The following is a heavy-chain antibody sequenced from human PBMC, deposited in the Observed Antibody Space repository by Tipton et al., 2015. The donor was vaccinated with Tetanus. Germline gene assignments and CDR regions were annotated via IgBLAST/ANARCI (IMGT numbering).Heavy chain of an antibody. CDR3: AKSNGITGTTFYYGMDV. J-gene: IGHJ6*02. CDR2: ISDSTDYI. V-gene: IGHV3-21*04. Sequence: SLRLSCAAFRFTFSHYSMTWVRQAPGKGLEWVSSISDSTDYIYYADSVKGRFTISRDNSKNTLYLQMNSLRAEDTAVYYCAKSNGITGTTFYYGMDVWGQGTTVTVSS. CDR1: RFTFSHYS. D-gene: IGHD1-20*01.